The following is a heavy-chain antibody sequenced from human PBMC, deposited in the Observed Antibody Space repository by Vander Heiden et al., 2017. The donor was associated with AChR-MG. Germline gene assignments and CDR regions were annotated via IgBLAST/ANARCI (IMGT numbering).Heavy chain of an antibody. J-gene: IGHJ4*02. V-gene: IGHV3-66*01. Sequence: EVQLVESGGGLVQPGGSLRLSWPAPGFTVRSNYMSWVRQAPGKGLEWVSVIYSGGSTYYADSVKGRFTISRDNSKNTLYLQMNSLRAEDTAVYYCARVVVYAIHGGYYFDYWGQGTLVTVSS. CDR2: IYSGGST. D-gene: IGHD2-8*02. CDR3: ARVVVYAIHGGYYFDY. CDR1: GFTVRSNY.